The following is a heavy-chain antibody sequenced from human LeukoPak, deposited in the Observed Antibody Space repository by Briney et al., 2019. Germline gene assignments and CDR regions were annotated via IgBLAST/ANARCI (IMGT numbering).Heavy chain of an antibody. CDR2: INPNSGGT. D-gene: IGHD2-2*01. Sequence: GASVKVSCKASGYTFTGYYMHWVRQAPGQGLEWMGWINPNSGGTNYAQKFQGRVTMTRDMSTSTVYMELSSLRSEDTAVYYCARGSYQPNNWFDPWGQGTLVTVSS. J-gene: IGHJ5*02. V-gene: IGHV1-2*02. CDR1: GYTFTGYY. CDR3: ARGSYQPNNWFDP.